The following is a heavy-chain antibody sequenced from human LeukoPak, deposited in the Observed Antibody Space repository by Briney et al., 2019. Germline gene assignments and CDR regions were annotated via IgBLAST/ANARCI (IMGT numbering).Heavy chain of an antibody. CDR3: ARAHHTWEFLEWLSQSPASYYYGMDV. Sequence: ASVKVSCKASGYTFTSYYMHWVRQAPGQGLEWMGIINPSGGSTCYAQKFQGRVTMTRDTSTSTVYMELSSLRSEDTAVYYCARAHHTWEFLEWLSQSPASYYYGMDVWGQGTTVTVSS. J-gene: IGHJ6*02. V-gene: IGHV1-46*01. CDR1: GYTFTSYY. CDR2: INPSGGST. D-gene: IGHD3-3*01.